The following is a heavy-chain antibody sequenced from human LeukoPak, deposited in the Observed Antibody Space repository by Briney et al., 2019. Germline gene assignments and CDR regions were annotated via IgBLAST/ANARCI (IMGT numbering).Heavy chain of an antibody. D-gene: IGHD5-18*01. Sequence: GASVKVSCKASGYTFGAYYMYWVRQAPGQGLEWMGWIRPNSGGTNYTQKFQGRVTMTRDTSINTAYMELSRLTSDDTAVYFCARHRGYSYPFDYWGQGTLVTVSS. CDR1: GYTFGAYY. CDR3: ARHRGYSYPFDY. V-gene: IGHV1-2*02. J-gene: IGHJ4*02. CDR2: IRPNSGGT.